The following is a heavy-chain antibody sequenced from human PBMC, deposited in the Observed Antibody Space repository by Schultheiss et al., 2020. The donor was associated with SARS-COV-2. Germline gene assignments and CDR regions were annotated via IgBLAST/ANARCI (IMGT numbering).Heavy chain of an antibody. CDR2: IIPIFGTA. Sequence: SVKVSCKASGGTFSSYAISWVRQAPGQGLEWMGGIIPIFGTANYAQKFQGRVTITADESTSTNYMELRSLRSDDTALYYCARLRKNQDTAQLYWFDYWGQGTLVTVSS. CDR3: ARLRKNQDTAQLYWFDY. CDR1: GGTFSSYA. J-gene: IGHJ4*02. D-gene: IGHD2-8*02. V-gene: IGHV1-69*13.